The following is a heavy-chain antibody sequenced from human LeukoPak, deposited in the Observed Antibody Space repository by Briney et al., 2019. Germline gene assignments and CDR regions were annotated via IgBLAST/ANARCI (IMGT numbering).Heavy chain of an antibody. V-gene: IGHV3-30-3*01. Sequence: GGSLRLSCAASGFTFSSYAMHWVRQAPGKGLEWVAVISYDGSNKYYADSVKGRFTISRDNSKNTLYLQMNSLRAEDTAVYYCAREASIAAAYYYYYMDVWGKGTTVTVSS. CDR1: GFTFSSYA. CDR2: ISYDGSNK. D-gene: IGHD6-6*01. CDR3: AREASIAAAYYYYYMDV. J-gene: IGHJ6*03.